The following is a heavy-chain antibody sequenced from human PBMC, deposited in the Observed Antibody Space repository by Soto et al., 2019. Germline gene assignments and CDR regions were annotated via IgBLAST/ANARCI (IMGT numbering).Heavy chain of an antibody. CDR1: GDSDSSNSAA. Sequence: SQTLSLTCAISGDSDSSNSAAWNWIRQSPSRGLEWLGRTYYRSKWYNDYAVSVKSQITINPDTSKNQFSLQLNSVTPEDTAVYYCAREILLWFGELLSSNTGFDYWGQGTLVTVSS. J-gene: IGHJ4*02. CDR2: TYYRSKWYN. CDR3: AREILLWFGELLSSNTGFDY. D-gene: IGHD3-10*01. V-gene: IGHV6-1*01.